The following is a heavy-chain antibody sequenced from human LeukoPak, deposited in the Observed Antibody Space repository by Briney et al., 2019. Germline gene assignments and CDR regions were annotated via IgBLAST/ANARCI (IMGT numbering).Heavy chain of an antibody. V-gene: IGHV3-9*01. D-gene: IGHD6-19*01. CDR3: AKVRGTYSSGYVLDY. CDR2: ISWNSGYI. CDR1: GFTFDNYA. J-gene: IGHJ4*02. Sequence: GGSLRLSCAASGFTFDNYATHWVRQAPGKGLEWLSIISWNSGYIGYADSVKGRFTISRDNAKKSLDLQMNSLRAEDTAFYYCAKVRGTYSSGYVLDYWGQGTLVTVSS.